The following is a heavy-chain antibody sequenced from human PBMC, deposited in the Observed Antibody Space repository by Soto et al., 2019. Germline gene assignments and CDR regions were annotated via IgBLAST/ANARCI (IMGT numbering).Heavy chain of an antibody. CDR1: GYSFTSYW. J-gene: IGHJ6*02. Sequence: GESLKISCKGSGYSFTSYWIGWVRQMPGKGLEWMGIIYPGDSDTRYSPSFQGQVTVSADKSISTAYLQWSSLKASDTAVYYCARLFITMIDYYGMDVWGQGTTVTVSS. CDR2: IYPGDSDT. D-gene: IGHD3-22*01. CDR3: ARLFITMIDYYGMDV. V-gene: IGHV5-51*01.